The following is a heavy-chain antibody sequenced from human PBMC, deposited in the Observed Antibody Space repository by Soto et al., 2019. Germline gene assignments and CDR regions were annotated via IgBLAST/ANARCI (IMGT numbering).Heavy chain of an antibody. J-gene: IGHJ4*02. CDR1: GFNFSSYG. CDR3: AKDRLMIPTSYFDY. Sequence: PGGSLRLSCAASGFNFSSYGMHWVRQAPGKGLEWVAVISYDGSNKYYADSVKGRFTISRDNSKNTLYLQMNSLRAEDTAVYYCAKDRLMIPTSYFDYWGQGTLVTVSS. D-gene: IGHD3-3*01. V-gene: IGHV3-30*18. CDR2: ISYDGSNK.